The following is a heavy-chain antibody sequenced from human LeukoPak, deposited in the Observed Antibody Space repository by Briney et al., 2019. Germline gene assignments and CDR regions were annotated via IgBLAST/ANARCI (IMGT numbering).Heavy chain of an antibody. CDR1: GFTFSSYE. J-gene: IGHJ6*03. D-gene: IGHD1-26*01. CDR3: ARDPYSGNYGTYYYYYMDV. CDR2: ISSSGSTI. Sequence: GGSLRLSCAASGFTFSSYEMNWVRQAPGKGLEWVSYISSSGSTIYYADSVKGRFTISRDNAKNSLYLQMDSLGPEDTAVYYCARDPYSGNYGTYYYYYMDVWGKGTTVTISS. V-gene: IGHV3-48*03.